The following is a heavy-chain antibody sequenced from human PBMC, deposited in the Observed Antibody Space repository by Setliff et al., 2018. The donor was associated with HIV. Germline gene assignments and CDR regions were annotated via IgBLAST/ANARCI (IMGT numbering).Heavy chain of an antibody. CDR2: MSLTRDN. Sequence: SETLSLTCTVSGASIRGSYWIWIRQPPGKGLEWIGYMSLTRDNKYNPSLNSRVTTSIDTSKNQFSLELRSVTAADTAVYYCARHYDSSGYGDYFDDWGRGIQVTVSS. CDR1: GASIRGSY. J-gene: IGHJ4*02. D-gene: IGHD3-22*01. CDR3: ARHYDSSGYGDYFDD. V-gene: IGHV4-59*08.